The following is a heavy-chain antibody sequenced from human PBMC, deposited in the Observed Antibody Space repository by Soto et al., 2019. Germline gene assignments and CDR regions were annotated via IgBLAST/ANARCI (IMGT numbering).Heavy chain of an antibody. CDR1: GFSLSTSGMG. CDR3: AHRRAYCTGGSCYSIWFDP. V-gene: IGHV2-5*02. CDR2: IYWDDDK. J-gene: IGHJ5*02. Sequence: QITLKESGPTLVKPTQTLTLTCTFSGFSLSTSGMGVGWIRQPPGKALEWLALIYWDDDKRYSPSLKSRLTITRHTXXNXVXXTMTNMDAVDTATYYCAHRRAYCTGGSCYSIWFDPWGQGTLVTVSS. D-gene: IGHD2-15*01.